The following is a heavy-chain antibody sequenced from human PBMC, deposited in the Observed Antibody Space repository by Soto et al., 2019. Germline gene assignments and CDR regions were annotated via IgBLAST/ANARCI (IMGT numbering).Heavy chain of an antibody. Sequence: QVQLVQSGAEVKKPGSSVTVSGKVSGGTFSSYAISGLRQAPGQGLEWMGGIIPIFGTADSAQKFQGRVTITADESTSTAYMELSSLRSEGTAVYYCARGSGLLCGEFPSDYWGQGTLVTGSS. J-gene: IGHJ4*02. CDR2: IIPIFGTA. CDR1: GGTFSSYA. CDR3: ARGSGLLCGEFPSDY. D-gene: IGHD3-10*01. V-gene: IGHV1-69*01.